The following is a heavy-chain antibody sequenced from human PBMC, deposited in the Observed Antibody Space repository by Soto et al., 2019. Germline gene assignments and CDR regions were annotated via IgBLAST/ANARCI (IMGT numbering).Heavy chain of an antibody. J-gene: IGHJ4*02. Sequence: TLSLTCTVSGGSISSGGYYWSWIRQHPGKGLEWIGYIYYSGSTYYNPSLKSRVTISVDTSKNQFSLRLSSVTAADTAVYYCAIGMDCSGGSCYSPFDFWGQGTLVTVSS. D-gene: IGHD2-15*01. V-gene: IGHV4-31*03. CDR3: AIGMDCSGGSCYSPFDF. CDR2: IYYSGST. CDR1: GGSISSGGYY.